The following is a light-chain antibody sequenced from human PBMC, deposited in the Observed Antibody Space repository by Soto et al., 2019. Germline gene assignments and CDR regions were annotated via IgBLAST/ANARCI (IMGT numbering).Light chain of an antibody. CDR1: QSVGSY. Sequence: EIVLKQSPATLSLSPGERATLSRRASQSVGSYLAWYQQKPGQAPRPLIYDASNRATGIPARFSGSGSGTDFTLTISSLEPEDFAVYYCQQRSNWPTITFGQGTRLEIK. CDR3: QQRSNWPTIT. CDR2: DAS. V-gene: IGKV3-11*01. J-gene: IGKJ5*01.